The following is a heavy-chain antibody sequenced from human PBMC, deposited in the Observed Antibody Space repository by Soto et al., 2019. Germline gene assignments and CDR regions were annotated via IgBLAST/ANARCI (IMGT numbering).Heavy chain of an antibody. J-gene: IGHJ4*01. D-gene: IGHD4-17*01. CDR3: ARVGLPTVTTHTRKYLFSGYFDY. V-gene: IGHV4-59*01. CDR1: GGSISSYY. Sequence: QVQLQESGPGLVKPSETLSLTCTVSGGSISSYYWSWIRQPPGKGLEWIGYIYYSGSTNYNPSLNRRLPITADTSTNQYSLKLGSVTAADTAVYYCARVGLPTVTTHTRKYLFSGYFDYWGHGTLVTVSS. CDR2: IYYSGST.